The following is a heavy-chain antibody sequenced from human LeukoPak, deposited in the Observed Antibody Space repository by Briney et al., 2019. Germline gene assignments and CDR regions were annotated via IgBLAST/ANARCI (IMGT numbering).Heavy chain of an antibody. CDR2: ISSNGGST. V-gene: IGHV3-64*01. J-gene: IGHJ4*02. Sequence: PGGSLRLSCAASGFTFSSYAMHWVRQAPGKGLEYVSAISSNGGSTYYANSVKGRFTISRDNSKNTLYLQMGSLRAEDTALYYCARDGDIVATTLYYFDYWGQGTLVTVSS. CDR3: ARDGDIVATTLYYFDY. D-gene: IGHD5-12*01. CDR1: GFTFSSYA.